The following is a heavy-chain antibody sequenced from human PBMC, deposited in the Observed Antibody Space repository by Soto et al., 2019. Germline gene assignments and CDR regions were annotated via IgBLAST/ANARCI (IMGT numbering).Heavy chain of an antibody. CDR3: ARGQTLYNWFDP. J-gene: IGHJ5*02. CDR2: IYQSGVT. Sequence: SETLSLTCAVSGDSYSISTYSWSWIRQPPGKALEWVGFIYQSGVTSYNPSLKSRVTISLDRPNNQYSLKLSSVTPEDTAVYYCARGQTLYNWFDPWGQGTLVTVSS. CDR1: GDSYSISTYS. V-gene: IGHV4-30-2*01.